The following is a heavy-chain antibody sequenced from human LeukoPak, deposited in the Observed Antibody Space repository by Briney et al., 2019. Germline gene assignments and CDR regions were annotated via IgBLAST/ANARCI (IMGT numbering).Heavy chain of an antibody. CDR1: GFTFSSFG. CDR2: IRYDGSNK. Sequence: PGGSLSLSCAASGFTFSSFGMHWLRQAPGKGLEWVAFIRYDGSNKYYPASVKGRFTISRDNSTNTLYLQMNSLRAEDTVVYYCAKDGIFRYCSSTSCRDKDYYYYYMDVWGKGTTVTISS. CDR3: AKDGIFRYCSSTSCRDKDYYYYYMDV. J-gene: IGHJ6*03. V-gene: IGHV3-30*02. D-gene: IGHD2-2*01.